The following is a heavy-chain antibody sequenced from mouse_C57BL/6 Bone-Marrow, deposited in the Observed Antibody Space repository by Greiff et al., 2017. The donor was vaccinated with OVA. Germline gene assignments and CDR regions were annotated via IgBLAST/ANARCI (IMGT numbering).Heavy chain of an antibody. CDR3: EREGFLAY. CDR2: IDPSDSYT. V-gene: IGHV1-59*01. J-gene: IGHJ3*01. CDR1: GYTFTSYW. Sequence: QVQLQQPGAELVRPGTSVKLSCKASGYTFTSYWMHWVKQRPGQGLEWIGVIDPSDSYTNYNQKFKGKATLTVDTSSSTAYMQLSSLTSEDSAVYYCEREGFLAYWGQGTLVTVSA.